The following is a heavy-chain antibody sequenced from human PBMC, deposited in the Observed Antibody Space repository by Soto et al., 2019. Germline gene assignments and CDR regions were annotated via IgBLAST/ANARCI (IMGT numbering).Heavy chain of an antibody. Sequence: PGGSLRLSCAASGFTFSSYAIHWVRQAPGKGLEWVAVISYDGSDKYYADSVKGRFTISRDNSKNTLFLQMNSLRAEDTSIYYCAKDQCSSTSCYLAYGMDVWGQGTTVTVAS. CDR2: ISYDGSDK. CDR1: GFTFSSYA. J-gene: IGHJ6*02. V-gene: IGHV3-30*18. D-gene: IGHD2-2*01. CDR3: AKDQCSSTSCYLAYGMDV.